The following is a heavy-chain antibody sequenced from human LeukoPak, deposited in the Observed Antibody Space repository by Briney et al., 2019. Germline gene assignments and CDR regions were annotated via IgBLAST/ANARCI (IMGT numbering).Heavy chain of an antibody. CDR3: ACSYYYGSGSHDAFDI. D-gene: IGHD3-10*01. CDR1: GYSFTNYW. V-gene: IGHV5-51*01. J-gene: IGHJ3*02. Sequence: GESLKISCKGSGYSFTNYWIAWVRQMPGKGLEWMGIIYPGDSDTRYSPSFQGQVTISADKSISTASLQWSSLKASDTAMYYCACSYYYGSGSHDAFDIWGQGTMVTVSS. CDR2: IYPGDSDT.